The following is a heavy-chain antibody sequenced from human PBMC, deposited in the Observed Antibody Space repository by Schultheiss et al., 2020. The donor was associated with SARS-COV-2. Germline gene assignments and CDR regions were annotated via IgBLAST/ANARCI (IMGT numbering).Heavy chain of an antibody. CDR2: IYTSGST. V-gene: IGHV4-4*07. CDR1: GGSISSYY. J-gene: IGHJ5*02. D-gene: IGHD3-10*01. Sequence: SETLSLTCTVSGGSISSYYWSWIRQPAGKGLEWIGRIYTSGSTNYNPSLKSRVTMSVDTSKNQFSLKLSSVTAADTAVYYCARVDSRLLWFGERADNWFDPWGQGTLVTVSS. CDR3: ARVDSRLLWFGERADNWFDP.